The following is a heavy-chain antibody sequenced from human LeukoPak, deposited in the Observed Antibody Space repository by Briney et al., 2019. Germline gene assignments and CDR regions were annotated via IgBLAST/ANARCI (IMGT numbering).Heavy chain of an antibody. CDR1: GFTFSSYG. CDR2: ISYDGNNR. D-gene: IGHD1-26*01. V-gene: IGHV3-30*03. CDR3: VRKIGSPPSPGHFDY. J-gene: IGHJ4*02. Sequence: GGSLRLSCAASGFTFSSYGMHWVRQAPGKGLEWVTFISYDGNNRKYADSVAGRFTISRDNSKNTLYLEMNSVRPEDTALYYCVRKIGSPPSPGHFDYWGQGTLDTVSS.